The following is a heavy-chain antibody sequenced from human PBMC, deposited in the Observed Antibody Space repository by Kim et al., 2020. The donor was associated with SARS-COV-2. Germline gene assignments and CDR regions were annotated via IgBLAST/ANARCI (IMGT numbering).Heavy chain of an antibody. J-gene: IGHJ4*02. V-gene: IGHV3-11*05. CDR1: GFTFSDYY. CDR3: ARGWRSTSLGTQLSIVATISGVGY. Sequence: GGSLRLSCAASGFTFSDYYMSWIRQAPGKGLEWISYISSSSSYTNYADSVKGRFTISRDNAKNSLYLQMNSLRAEDTAVYYCARGWRSTSLGTQLSIVATISGVGYWGQGTLVTVSS. D-gene: IGHD5-12*01. CDR2: ISSSSSYT.